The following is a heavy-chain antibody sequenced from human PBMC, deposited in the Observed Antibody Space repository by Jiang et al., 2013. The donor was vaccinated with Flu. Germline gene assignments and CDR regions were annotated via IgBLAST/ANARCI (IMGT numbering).Heavy chain of an antibody. J-gene: IGHJ6*02. D-gene: IGHD3-10*01. CDR3: ARTYMVRGVIGYYYGMDV. CDR1: SYW. Sequence: SYWIGWVRQMPGKGLEWMGIIYPGDSDTRYSPSFQGQVTISADKSISTAYLQWSSLKASDTAMYYCARTYMVRGVIGYYYGMDVWGQGTTVTVSS. CDR2: IYPGDSDT. V-gene: IGHV5-51*01.